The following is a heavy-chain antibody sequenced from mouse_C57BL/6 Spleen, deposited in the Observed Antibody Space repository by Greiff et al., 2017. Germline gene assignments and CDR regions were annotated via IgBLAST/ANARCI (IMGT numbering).Heavy chain of an antibody. D-gene: IGHD1-1*01. V-gene: IGHV1-69*01. CDR2: IDPSDSYT. Sequence: VQLQQPGAELVMPGASVKLSCKASGYTFTSYWMHWVKQRPGQGLEWIGEIDPSDSYTNYNQKFKGKSTLAVAKSSSTAYMQLSSLTSEDSAVYYCAIPYYYCSSYGFDYWGQGTTLTVSS. CDR1: GYTFTSYW. CDR3: AIPYYYCSSYGFDY. J-gene: IGHJ2*01.